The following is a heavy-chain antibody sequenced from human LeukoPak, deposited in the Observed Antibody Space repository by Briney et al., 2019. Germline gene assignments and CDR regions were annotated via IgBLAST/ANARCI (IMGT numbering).Heavy chain of an antibody. CDR1: GFTFSDYY. V-gene: IGHV3-11*01. CDR2: ISSSGSTI. CDR3: ARGPRYYYDSGDWFDP. Sequence: GGSLRLSCAASGFTFSDYYMSWIRQAPGKGLGWVSYISSSGSTIYYADSVKGRFTISRDNAKNSLYLQMNSLRAEDTAVYYCARGPRYYYDSGDWFDPWGQGTLVTVSS. J-gene: IGHJ5*02. D-gene: IGHD3-22*01.